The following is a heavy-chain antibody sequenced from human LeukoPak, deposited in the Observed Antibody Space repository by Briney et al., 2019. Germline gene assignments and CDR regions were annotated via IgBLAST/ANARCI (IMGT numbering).Heavy chain of an antibody. Sequence: ASVKVSCKTSGYTFTTFGISWVRQAPGQGLAWMGWISASNGNTNYAQNLQGRITMTTDTSTNTAYMELRSLRSDDTAVYYCARDRAVVVIAAPAYWGQGTLVTVSS. CDR3: ARDRAVVVIAAPAY. CDR2: ISASNGNT. CDR1: GYTFTTFG. V-gene: IGHV1-18*01. J-gene: IGHJ4*02. D-gene: IGHD2-15*01.